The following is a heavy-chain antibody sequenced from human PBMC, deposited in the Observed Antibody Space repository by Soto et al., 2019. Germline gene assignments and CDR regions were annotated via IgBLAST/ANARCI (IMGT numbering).Heavy chain of an antibody. CDR1: GGSISSYY. V-gene: IGHV4-59*08. CDR2: ISYSGST. J-gene: IGHJ4*02. CDR3: ARGYATTWYTYFFDY. D-gene: IGHD1-1*01. Sequence: SSETLSLTCAVSGGSISSYYWGWIRQPPGKGLEWMGYISYSGSTNYNPSLKSRVTISTDTTKNQLSLKLTSVTAADTAVYHCARGYATTWYTYFFDYWGQGTLVTVSS.